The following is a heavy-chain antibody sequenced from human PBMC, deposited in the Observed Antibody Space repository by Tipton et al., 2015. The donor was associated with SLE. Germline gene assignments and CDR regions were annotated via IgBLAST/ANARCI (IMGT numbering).Heavy chain of an antibody. D-gene: IGHD3-3*01. CDR3: ASSPGLLRSMDY. J-gene: IGHJ4*02. V-gene: IGHV4-31*03. Sequence: TLSLTCTVSGGSISSGGYYWSWIRQHPGKGLEWIGYIYYSGSTYYNPSLKSRVTISVDTTKNQFSLKLNSVTAADTAMYFCASSPGLLRSMDYWGQGTLVTVSS. CDR2: IYYSGST. CDR1: GGSISSGGYY.